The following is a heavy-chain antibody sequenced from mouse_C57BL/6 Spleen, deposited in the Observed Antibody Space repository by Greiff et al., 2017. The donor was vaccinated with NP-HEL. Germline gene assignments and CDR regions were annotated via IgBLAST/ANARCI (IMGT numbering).Heavy chain of an antibody. CDR1: GYSFTSYY. CDR3: ARYYCGFDY. D-gene: IGHD2-1*01. CDR2: IYPGSGNT. V-gene: IGHV1-66*01. Sequence: QVQLQQPGPELVKPGASVKISCKASGYSFTSYYIHWVKQRPGQGLEWIGWIYPGSGNTKYNEKFKGKATLTADTSSSTAYMQLSSLTSEDSAVYYCARYYCGFDYWGQGTTLTVSS. J-gene: IGHJ2*01.